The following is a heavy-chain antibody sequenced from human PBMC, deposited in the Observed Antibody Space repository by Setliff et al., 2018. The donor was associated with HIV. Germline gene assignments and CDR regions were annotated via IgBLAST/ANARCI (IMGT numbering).Heavy chain of an antibody. J-gene: IGHJ4*02. CDR1: GGSMSTTEYH. Sequence: KPSETLSLTCTVSGGSMSTTEYHWDWIRQPPGKGLEWIGNIYYSGTTYYKSSLKSRVTISAERSTNQFSLRLTSVTAADTAVYFCARGGVGRALTAWVDSWGQGTLVTVSS. V-gene: IGHV4-39*07. CDR3: ARGGVGRALTAWVDS. D-gene: IGHD1-26*01. CDR2: IYYSGTT.